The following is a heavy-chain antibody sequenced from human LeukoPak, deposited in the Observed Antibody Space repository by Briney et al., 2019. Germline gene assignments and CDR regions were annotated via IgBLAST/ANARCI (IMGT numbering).Heavy chain of an antibody. CDR3: ARHTMVRGVMAYYYGMDV. D-gene: IGHD3-10*01. V-gene: IGHV4-59*08. Sequence: SETLSLTCTVSGGSISSYYWSWIRQPPGKGLEWIGYIYYSGSTNYNPSLKGRVTISVDTSKNQFSLKLSSVTAADTAVYYCARHTMVRGVMAYYYGMDVWGQGTTVTVSS. J-gene: IGHJ6*02. CDR1: GGSISSYY. CDR2: IYYSGST.